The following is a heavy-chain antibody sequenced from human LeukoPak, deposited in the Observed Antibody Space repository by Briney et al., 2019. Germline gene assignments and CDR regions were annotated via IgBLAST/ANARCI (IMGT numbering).Heavy chain of an antibody. V-gene: IGHV3-30*03. CDR3: ARMFVSYAMDV. CDR2: ISYDGSSK. D-gene: IGHD3-10*02. Sequence: GGSLRLSCAASGFTFGSYGMHWVRQAPGKGLEWVALISYDGSSKYYADSVKGRFTISRDNSKSTLNLQMNSLRAGDTAVYYCARMFVSYAMDVWGEGTTVTVPS. CDR1: GFTFGSYG. J-gene: IGHJ6*04.